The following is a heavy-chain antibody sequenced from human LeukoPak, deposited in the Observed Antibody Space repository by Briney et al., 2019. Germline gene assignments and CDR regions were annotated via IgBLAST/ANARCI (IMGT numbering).Heavy chain of an antibody. CDR3: ARVAYYYGSGSYEDYYFDY. CDR2: IYTSGST. Sequence: SETLSLTCTASGGSISSYYWSWIRQPAGKGLEWIGRIYTSGSTNYNPSLKSRVTMSVDTSKNQFSLKLSSVTAADTAVYYCARVAYYYGSGSYEDYYFDYWGQGTLVTVSS. J-gene: IGHJ4*02. D-gene: IGHD3-10*01. V-gene: IGHV4-4*07. CDR1: GGSISSYY.